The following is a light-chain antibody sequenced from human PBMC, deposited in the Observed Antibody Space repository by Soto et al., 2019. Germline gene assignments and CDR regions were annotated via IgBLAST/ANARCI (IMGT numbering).Light chain of an antibody. CDR1: SSDVGGYNY. CDR2: DVS. Sequence: QSVLTQPASVSGSPGQSITISCTGTSSDVGGYNYVSWYQLHPGKAPKLMIYDVSNRPSGVSNRFSGSKSGNTASLTISGLQAEDEADYYCSSYTSSSLLVFGTGTKRTVL. CDR3: SSYTSSSLLV. V-gene: IGLV2-14*01. J-gene: IGLJ1*01.